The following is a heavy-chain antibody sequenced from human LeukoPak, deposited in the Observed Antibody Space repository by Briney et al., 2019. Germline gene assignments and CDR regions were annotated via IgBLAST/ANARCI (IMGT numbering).Heavy chain of an antibody. D-gene: IGHD5-18*01. J-gene: IGHJ4*02. CDR2: IRYDGSNK. CDR1: GFTFSSYG. CDR3: AKDLWDTATPEADY. Sequence: GGSLRLSCAASGFTFSSYGMHWVRQAPGKGLEWVAFIRYDGSNKYYADSVKGRFTISRDNSKNMLYLQMDSLRAEDTAVYYCAKDLWDTATPEADYWGQGTLVTVSS. V-gene: IGHV3-30*02.